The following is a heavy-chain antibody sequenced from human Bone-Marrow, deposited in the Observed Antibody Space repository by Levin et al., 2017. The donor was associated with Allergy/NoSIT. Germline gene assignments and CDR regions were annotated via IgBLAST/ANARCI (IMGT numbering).Heavy chain of an antibody. CDR1: GVTFSSDN. D-gene: IGHD6-19*01. CDR2: ISSSSSYA. Sequence: PGGSLRLSCAVSGVTFSSDNMNWVRQAPGKGLEWVAAISSSSSYAYYADPVKGRFIISRDNGKKSLFLQMNSLRVEDTAVYYCARDSSSRQWLTRFDDWGQGTLVTVSS. V-gene: IGHV3-21*01. J-gene: IGHJ4*02. CDR3: ARDSSSRQWLTRFDD.